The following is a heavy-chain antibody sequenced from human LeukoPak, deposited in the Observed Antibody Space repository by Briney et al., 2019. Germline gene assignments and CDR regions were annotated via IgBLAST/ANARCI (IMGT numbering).Heavy chain of an antibody. V-gene: IGHV3-30-3*01. CDR2: ISYDGSNK. Sequence: GGSLRLSCAASGFTFSSYAMHWVRQAPGKGLEWVAVISYDGSNKYYADSVKGRFTISRDNSKNTLYLQMNSLRAEDTAVYYCARETQHRSFYSSGWPQLDYFDYWGQGTLVTVSS. CDR3: ARETQHRSFYSSGWPQLDYFDY. D-gene: IGHD6-19*01. CDR1: GFTFSSYA. J-gene: IGHJ4*02.